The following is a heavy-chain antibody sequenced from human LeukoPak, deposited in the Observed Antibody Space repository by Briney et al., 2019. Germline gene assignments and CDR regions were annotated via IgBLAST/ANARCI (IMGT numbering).Heavy chain of an antibody. J-gene: IGHJ4*02. CDR2: IYTSGST. CDR1: GGSISSYY. CDR3: ARDGRERSGWKSLTGYFDY. D-gene: IGHD6-19*01. V-gene: IGHV4-4*07. Sequence: PSETLSLTCTVSGGSISSYYWSWIRQPAGKGLEWIGRIYTSGSTNYNPSLKSRVTMSVDTSKNQFSLKLSSVTAADTAVYYCARDGRERSGWKSLTGYFDYWGQGTLVTVSS.